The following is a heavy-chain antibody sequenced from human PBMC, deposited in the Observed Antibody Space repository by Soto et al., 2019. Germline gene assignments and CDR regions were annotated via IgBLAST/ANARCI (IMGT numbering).Heavy chain of an antibody. J-gene: IGHJ6*03. CDR3: ARDRFKTTGLSGVYYYMDV. V-gene: IGHV4-59*01. CDR1: GGSISSYY. Sequence: SETLSLTCTVSGGSISSYYWSWIRQPPGKGLEWIGYIYYSGSTNYNPSLKSRVTISVDTSKNQFSLKLSSVTAADTAVYYCARDRFKTTGLSGVYYYMDVWGKGTTVTVSS. CDR2: IYYSGST. D-gene: IGHD4-17*01.